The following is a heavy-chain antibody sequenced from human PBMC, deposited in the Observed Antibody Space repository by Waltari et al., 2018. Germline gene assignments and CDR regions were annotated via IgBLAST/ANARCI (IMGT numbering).Heavy chain of an antibody. CDR3: AKSPQLLWSAYYYYGMDV. D-gene: IGHD3-10*02. CDR2: LSGGGGSK. J-gene: IGHJ6*02. V-gene: IGHV3-23*01. Sequence: EVQLLESGGRLVQPGESLRLSCSASGFTFSNYAMNWVRQAPGKGPEWVSALSGGGGSKFYSDSVKGRFTISRDNSNNTLFLQMDNLRVEDTAVYYCAKSPQLLWSAYYYYGMDVWARGPQSPSP. CDR1: GFTFSNYA.